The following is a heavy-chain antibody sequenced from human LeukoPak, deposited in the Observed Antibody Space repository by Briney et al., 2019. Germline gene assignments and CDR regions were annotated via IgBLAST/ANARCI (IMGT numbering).Heavy chain of an antibody. J-gene: IGHJ4*02. CDR2: INTDGSST. V-gene: IGHV3-74*01. D-gene: IGHD2-8*02. Sequence: GGSLRLSCAASGFTFSSYWMDWVGQAPGQGLVWVSGINTDGSSTSYADSVKGRFTISRDNAKNTLYLHMNSLRVEGTAVYYCARESGGLYWWGQGTLVTVSS. CDR3: ARESGGLYW. CDR1: GFTFSSYW.